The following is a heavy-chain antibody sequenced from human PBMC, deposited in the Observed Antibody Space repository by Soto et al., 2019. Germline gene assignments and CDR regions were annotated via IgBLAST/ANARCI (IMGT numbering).Heavy chain of an antibody. CDR2: IYHSGST. D-gene: IGHD3-22*01. V-gene: IGHV4-30-2*01. CDR1: GGSISSDGYS. Sequence: SETLSLTCAVSGGSISSDGYSWSWIRQPPGKGLEWIGYIYHSGSTYYNPPLKSRVTISVDRSKNQFSMKLSSVTAADTAVYYCARAPSGNYYDSSGYYTRLDYWGQGTLVTVSS. CDR3: ARAPSGNYYDSSGYYTRLDY. J-gene: IGHJ4*02.